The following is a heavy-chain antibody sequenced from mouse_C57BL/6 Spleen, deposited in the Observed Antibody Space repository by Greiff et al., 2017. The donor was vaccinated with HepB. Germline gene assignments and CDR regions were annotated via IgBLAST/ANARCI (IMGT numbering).Heavy chain of an antibody. CDR1: GFSLTSYG. J-gene: IGHJ1*03. CDR3: ARHDDYGSIYVGYFDV. V-gene: IGHV2-6-1*01. Sequence: VQVVESGPGLVAPSQSLSITCTVSGFSLTSYGVHWVRQPPGKGLEWLVVIWSDGSTTYNSALKSRLSISKDNSKSQVFLKMNSLQNDDTAMYYCARHDDYGSIYVGYFDVWGTGTTVTVSS. D-gene: IGHD1-1*01. CDR2: IWSDGST.